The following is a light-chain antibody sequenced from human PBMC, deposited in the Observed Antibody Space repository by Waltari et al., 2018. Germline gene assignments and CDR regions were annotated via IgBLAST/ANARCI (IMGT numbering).Light chain of an antibody. J-gene: IGKJ1*01. Sequence: DIQMTQSPSSLSASVGDRVAITCRASQTISNYLNWYQQKPGKAPKLLIYGATNLRSGVPSRFSASVSGTDFTLTIRSLQPEDFASYFCHQSFRSPHTFGQGTRVEI. CDR2: GAT. CDR3: HQSFRSPHT. V-gene: IGKV1-39*01. CDR1: QTISNY.